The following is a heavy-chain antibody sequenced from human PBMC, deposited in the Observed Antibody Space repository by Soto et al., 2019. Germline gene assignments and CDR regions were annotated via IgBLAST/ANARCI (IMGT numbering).Heavy chain of an antibody. CDR2: INPNSGGT. J-gene: IGHJ6*02. CDR3: ARIKTPGIAAAGSHGMDV. V-gene: IGHV1-2*02. CDR1: GGTFSNYA. D-gene: IGHD6-13*01. Sequence: ASVKVSCKASGGTFSNYAFSWVRQAPGQGLEWMGWINPNSGGTNYAQKFQGRVTMTRDTSISTAYMELSRLRSDDTAVYYCARIKTPGIAAAGSHGMDVWGQGTTVTVSS.